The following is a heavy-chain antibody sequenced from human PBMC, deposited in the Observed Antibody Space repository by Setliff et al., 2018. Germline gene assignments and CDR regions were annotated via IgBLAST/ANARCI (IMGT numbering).Heavy chain of an antibody. V-gene: IGHV4-39*07. Sequence: SSETLSLTCTVSGGSISTATYYWGWVRQSPGKGLEWIGSIYWSGNTWYNPSFKSRVTISIDTSKNQFSLSLTSVTAEDTAVYYCASHVGIWDYSYMHAWGKGTSVTVSS. CDR3: ASHVGIWDYSYMHA. CDR2: IYWSGNT. CDR1: GGSISTATYY. J-gene: IGHJ6*03. D-gene: IGHD1-26*01.